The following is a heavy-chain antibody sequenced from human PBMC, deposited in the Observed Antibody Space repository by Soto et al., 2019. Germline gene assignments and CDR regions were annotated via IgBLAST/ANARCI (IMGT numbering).Heavy chain of an antibody. D-gene: IGHD3-3*01. V-gene: IGHV3-30-3*01. CDR1: GFTFSSYA. CDR3: ARGYDFWSGYYYPYGMDV. J-gene: IGHJ6*02. CDR2: ISYDGSNK. Sequence: GGSLRLCCAASGFTFSSYAMHWVRQAPGKGLEWVAVISYDGSNKNYADSVKGRFTISRDNSKNTLYLQMNSLRAEDTAVYYCARGYDFWSGYYYPYGMDVWGQGATVTVSS.